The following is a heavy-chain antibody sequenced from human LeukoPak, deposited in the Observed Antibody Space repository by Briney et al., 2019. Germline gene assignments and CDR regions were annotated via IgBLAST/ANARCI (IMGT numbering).Heavy chain of an antibody. CDR1: GFTVSTHG. V-gene: IGHV3-33*06. CDR3: AKDIVATIPAMIDY. D-gene: IGHD5-12*01. CDR2: IWHDGIRK. J-gene: IGHJ4*02. Sequence: PGGSLRLSCAASGFTVSTHGMHWVRQAPGKGLEWVADIWHDGIRKYYIDSVKGRFTISRDNSKNTLYLQMNSLRAEDTAVYYCAKDIVATIPAMIDYWGQGTLVTVSS.